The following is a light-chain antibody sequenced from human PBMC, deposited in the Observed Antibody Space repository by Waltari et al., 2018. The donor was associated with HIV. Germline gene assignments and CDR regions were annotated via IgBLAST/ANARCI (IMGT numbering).Light chain of an antibody. CDR1: SPNIGRNN. V-gene: IGLV1-47*01. Sequence: QSVLTQPPSASGTPGQRVTISCSGGSPNIGRNNVYWYQHFPGTAPKLLIFSNDQRPSGVPDRFAGAKSGTLASLAIIGLRFEEEADYFCEAWDDSLSGPVFGGGTKLTVL. CDR3: EAWDDSLSGPV. CDR2: SND. J-gene: IGLJ3*02.